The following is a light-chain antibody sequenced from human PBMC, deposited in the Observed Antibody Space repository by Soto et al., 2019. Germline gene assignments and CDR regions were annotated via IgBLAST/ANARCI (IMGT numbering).Light chain of an antibody. CDR2: DAS. J-gene: IGKJ5*01. CDR1: QSVSSSY. Sequence: EIVLTQSPGTLSLSPGERATLSCRASQSVSSSYLAWYQQNPGQAPSLLIYDASRRPTGIPGRFSGSGSGTDFTLTISRLEPEDFAVYYCQQYGSFFGQGTRLEIK. CDR3: QQYGSF. V-gene: IGKV3-20*01.